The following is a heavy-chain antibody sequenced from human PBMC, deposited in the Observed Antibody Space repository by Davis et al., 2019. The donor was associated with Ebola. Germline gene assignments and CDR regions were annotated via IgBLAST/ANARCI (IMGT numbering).Heavy chain of an antibody. D-gene: IGHD4/OR15-4a*01. CDR3: ARPIEKRCSPGCFDL. V-gene: IGHV1-8*01. CDR2: MNPDNGNT. CDR1: GYIFTSND. J-gene: IGHJ2*01. Sequence: AASVKVSCKASGYIFTSNDINWVRQATGQGLEWMGWMNPDNGNTGYASKFQGRVTMTRNNSITTAYMELSSLRFEDTAVYYCARPIEKRCSPGCFDLWGRGTLVTVSS.